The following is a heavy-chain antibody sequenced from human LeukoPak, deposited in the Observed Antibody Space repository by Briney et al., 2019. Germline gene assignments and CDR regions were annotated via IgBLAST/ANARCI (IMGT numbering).Heavy chain of an antibody. D-gene: IGHD3-16*01. Sequence: GGSLRLSCAASGFTFSNYAMSWVRQAPGKGLEWVSAIIGSGGSTYYADSVKGQFTISRDNSKNTLYLQMNSLRAEDTAVYYCAKGRGVWILGGDYWGQGTLVTVSS. CDR1: GFTFSNYA. CDR2: IIGSGGST. J-gene: IGHJ4*02. CDR3: AKGRGVWILGGDY. V-gene: IGHV3-23*01.